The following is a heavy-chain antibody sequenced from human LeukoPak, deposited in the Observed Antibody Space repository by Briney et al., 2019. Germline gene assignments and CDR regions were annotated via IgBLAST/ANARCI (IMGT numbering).Heavy chain of an antibody. V-gene: IGHV3-23*01. D-gene: IGHD4-17*01. Sequence: GGSLRLSCAASGFTFSHCAMSWVRQAPGQGLEWVSGMSGSGESTYYVDSVRDRFTISRDSSKNTGFLQMNSLRAEDTALYYCARFRLFGDYAGLLDYWGQGTLVTVSS. J-gene: IGHJ4*02. CDR1: GFTFSHCA. CDR3: ARFRLFGDYAGLLDY. CDR2: MSGSGEST.